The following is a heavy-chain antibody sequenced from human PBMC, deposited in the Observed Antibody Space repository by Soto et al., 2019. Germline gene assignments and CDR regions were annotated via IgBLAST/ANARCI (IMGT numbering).Heavy chain of an antibody. V-gene: IGHV3-30-3*01. J-gene: IGHJ4*02. CDR3: ARDDEGGSDCDLGY. Sequence: QVQLVESGGGVVQPGRSLRLSCAASGFTFSSYDMHWVRQTPGRGLEWVAFISHDGNNKYYADSVKGRFTISRDNSENTLYLQMDSLRAEDTAVYYCARDDEGGSDCDLGYWGQGTLVTVSS. CDR1: GFTFSSYD. CDR2: ISHDGNNK. D-gene: IGHD1-26*01.